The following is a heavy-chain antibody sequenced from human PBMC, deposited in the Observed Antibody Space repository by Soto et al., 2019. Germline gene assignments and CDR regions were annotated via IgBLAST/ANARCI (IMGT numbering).Heavy chain of an antibody. D-gene: IGHD6-19*01. V-gene: IGHV3-33*01. J-gene: IGHJ4*02. Sequence: QVHLVESGGGVVQPGKSLRLSCAASGFTFAGYGMHWVRQAPGKGLEWVAVIWNDGNKKYYADSVKGRFTISRDNSQNTLYLQMDSLRVDDTAVYSGARVVGDGWGSFDFWGPGTLVTVSS. CDR1: GFTFAGYG. CDR2: IWNDGNKK. CDR3: ARVVGDGWGSFDF.